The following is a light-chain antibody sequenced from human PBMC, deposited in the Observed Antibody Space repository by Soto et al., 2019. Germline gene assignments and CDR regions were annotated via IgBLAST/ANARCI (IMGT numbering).Light chain of an antibody. J-gene: IGKJ5*01. Sequence: EIVLTQSPGPLSLSPGERATLSCRASQSVSSSYLAWYQQKPGQAPRLLIYGASSRATGIPDRFSGSGSGTDFTLTIRRLEPEDFAVYYSQQYGSSPPITFGPGTRLEIK. CDR3: QQYGSSPPIT. V-gene: IGKV3-20*01. CDR1: QSVSSSY. CDR2: GAS.